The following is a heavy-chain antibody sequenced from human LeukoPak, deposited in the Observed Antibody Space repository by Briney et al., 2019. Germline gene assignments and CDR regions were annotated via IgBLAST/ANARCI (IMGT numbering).Heavy chain of an antibody. J-gene: IGHJ4*02. CDR2: ITYDGSNK. CDR1: GFTFSSNA. D-gene: IGHD3-3*01. Sequence: PGRSLRLSCAASGFTFSSNAMHWVRQAPGKGLEWVAVITYDGSNKYYADSVKGRFTISRDNSRNTLYLQMNSLRAEDTAVYYCARVSSGKDFWSGYIDYWGQGTLVTVSS. V-gene: IGHV3-30-3*01. CDR3: ARVSSGKDFWSGYIDY.